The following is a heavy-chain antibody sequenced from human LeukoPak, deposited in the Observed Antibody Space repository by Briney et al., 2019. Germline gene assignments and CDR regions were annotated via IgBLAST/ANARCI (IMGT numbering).Heavy chain of an antibody. CDR1: GGSFSGYY. V-gene: IGHV4-34*01. CDR3: ARGWEVRGVLMDV. CDR2: INHSGST. D-gene: IGHD3-10*01. Sequence: SETLSLTCAVYGGSFSGYYWSWIRQPPGKGLEWIGEINHSGSTNYNPSLKSRVTISVDTSKNQFSLKLSSETAADTAVYYCARGWEVRGVLMDVWGKGTTVTVSS. J-gene: IGHJ6*04.